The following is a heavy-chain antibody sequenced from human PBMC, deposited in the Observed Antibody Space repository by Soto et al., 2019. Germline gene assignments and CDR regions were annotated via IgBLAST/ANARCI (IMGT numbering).Heavy chain of an antibody. D-gene: IGHD5-18*01. J-gene: IGHJ4*02. Sequence: GGSLRLSCAASGFTFSSYAMSWVRQAPGKGLEWVSAISGSGGSTYYADSVKGRFTISRDNSKNTLYLQMNSLRAEDTAVYYCAKEIENEYSYGPTVFFYYWGQGTLVTVSS. V-gene: IGHV3-23*01. CDR2: ISGSGGST. CDR1: GFTFSSYA. CDR3: AKEIENEYSYGPTVFFYY.